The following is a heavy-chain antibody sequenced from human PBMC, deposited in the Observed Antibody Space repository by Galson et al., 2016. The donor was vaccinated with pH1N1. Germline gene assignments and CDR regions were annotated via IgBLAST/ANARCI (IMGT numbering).Heavy chain of an antibody. CDR3: VKYDNSGYYYGRLAN. CDR2: ISASGAST. CDR1: GFTFSVFA. J-gene: IGHJ4*02. D-gene: IGHD3-22*01. Sequence: SLRLSCAASGFTFSVFAMCWVRQAPGKGLEWVSGISASGASTHFADSVKGRFTISRDNSKNALYLEMNSLTGEDTAFYYCVKYDNSGYYYGRLANWGQGTLVTVSS. V-gene: IGHV3-23*01.